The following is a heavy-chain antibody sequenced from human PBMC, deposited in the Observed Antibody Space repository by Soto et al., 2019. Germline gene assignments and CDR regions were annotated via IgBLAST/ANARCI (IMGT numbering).Heavy chain of an antibody. CDR3: ARCSGGTCYASYAFDI. CDR2: TVANKGYT. Sequence: QVQLVQSGIEVKNPGASVKVSCKASGDAFTSFGISWVRQAPGQGLEWMGWTVANKGYTKYAQNLQGRVTLLTDTYTSTDHMELRSLMYDDTAVYYRARCSGGTCYASYAFDIWGKGTMVSVS. CDR1: GDAFTSFG. V-gene: IGHV1-18*01. J-gene: IGHJ3*02. D-gene: IGHD2-15*01.